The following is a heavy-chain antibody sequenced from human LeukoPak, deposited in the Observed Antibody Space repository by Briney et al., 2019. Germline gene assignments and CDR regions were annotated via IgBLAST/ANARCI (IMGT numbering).Heavy chain of an antibody. J-gene: IGHJ3*01. CDR3: AKDLLSGELGN. Sequence: GRSLTLSCAASGFTFSSYGMHCVRQAPGKGLEWVAVICYDGSNKYYADSVKGRFTISRDNSKNTLYLQMNSLRAEDTAVYYCAKDLLSGELGNWGQGTMVTVSS. CDR2: ICYDGSNK. D-gene: IGHD7-27*01. V-gene: IGHV3-33*06. CDR1: GFTFSSYG.